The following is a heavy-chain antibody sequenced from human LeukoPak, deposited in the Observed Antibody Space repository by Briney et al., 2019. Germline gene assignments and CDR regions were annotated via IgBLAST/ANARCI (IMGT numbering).Heavy chain of an antibody. J-gene: IGHJ4*02. CDR1: GFTFSSYA. CDR3: AKAVSGNYIKGFDY. CDR2: ISGSGGST. Sequence: GGSLRLSCAAYGFTFSSYAMRWVRQAPGKGLEWVSAISGSGGSTYYADSVKGRFTISRDNSKNTLYLQMNSLRAEDTAVYYCAKAVSGNYIKGFDYWGQGILVTVSS. V-gene: IGHV3-23*01. D-gene: IGHD1-26*01.